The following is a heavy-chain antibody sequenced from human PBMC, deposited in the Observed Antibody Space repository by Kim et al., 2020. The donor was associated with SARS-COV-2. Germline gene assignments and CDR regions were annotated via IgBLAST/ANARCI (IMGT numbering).Heavy chain of an antibody. CDR1: GFTFSDYY. CDR2: ISSSSSYT. V-gene: IGHV3-11*06. D-gene: IGHD3-22*01. CDR3: AREDYYDSSGIFDY. Sequence: GGSLRLSCAASGFTFSDYYMSWIRQAPGKGLEWVSYISSSSSYTNYADSVKGRFTTARDNDKNSLYLKMNSLRDEATAVYYCAREDYYDSSGIFDYWGQGTLVTVSS. J-gene: IGHJ4*02.